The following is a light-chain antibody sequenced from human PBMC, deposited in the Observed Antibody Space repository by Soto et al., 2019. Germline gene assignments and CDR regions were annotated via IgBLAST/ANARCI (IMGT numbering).Light chain of an antibody. Sequence: DIQMTQSPSSLSVSVGDRVTITCQASQDIGKNLNWYQQKPGKAPKLLIYDASNLETGVPSKFSGSGSGTDFTFTISSLQPDDFATYYCQHYKMYSPWTFGQGTKVDIK. CDR2: DAS. CDR1: QDIGKN. V-gene: IGKV1-33*01. J-gene: IGKJ1*01. CDR3: QHYKMYSPWT.